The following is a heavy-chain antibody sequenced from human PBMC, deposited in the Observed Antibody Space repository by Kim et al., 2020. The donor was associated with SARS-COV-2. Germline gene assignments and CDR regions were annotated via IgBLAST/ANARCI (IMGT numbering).Heavy chain of an antibody. Sequence: GGSLRLSCAASGFTFSSYWMHWVRQAPGKGLVWVSRIKSDGSNTMYADSVKGRFTISRDNAKNTLYLQMNSLRDEDTAGYYCARSDWLDPWGQGTLVTVS. J-gene: IGHJ5*02. CDR1: GFTFSSYW. CDR3: ARSDWLDP. CDR2: IKSDGSNT. V-gene: IGHV3-74*03.